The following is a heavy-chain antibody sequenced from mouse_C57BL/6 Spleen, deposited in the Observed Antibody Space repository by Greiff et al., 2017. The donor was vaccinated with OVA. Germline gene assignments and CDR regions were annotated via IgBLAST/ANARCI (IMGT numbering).Heavy chain of an antibody. CDR2: ILPGSGST. Sequence: QVQLLQSGAELLKPGASVKLSCKATGYTFTGYWIGWVKQSPGHGLEWIGEILPGSGSTNYNEKFKGKAAFTADTSSTTAYRQLSSLTTEDSAIYDCARGGYGSSFDDWGQGTTLTVSS. V-gene: IGHV1-9*01. J-gene: IGHJ2*01. CDR3: ARGGYGSSFDD. CDR1: GYTFTGYW. D-gene: IGHD1-1*01.